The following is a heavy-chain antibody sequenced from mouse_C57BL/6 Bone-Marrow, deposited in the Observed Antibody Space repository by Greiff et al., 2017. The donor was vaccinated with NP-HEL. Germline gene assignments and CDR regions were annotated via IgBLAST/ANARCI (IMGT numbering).Heavy chain of an antibody. Sequence: EVKLVESGGDLVKPGGSLKLSCAASGFTFSSYGMSWVRQTPDKRLEWVATISSGRSYTYYPDSVKGRFTISRDNAKNTLYLQMSSLKSEDTAMYYCARQGDYWGQGTTLTVAS. V-gene: IGHV5-6*01. CDR1: GFTFSSYG. CDR2: ISSGRSYT. CDR3: ARQGDY. J-gene: IGHJ2*01.